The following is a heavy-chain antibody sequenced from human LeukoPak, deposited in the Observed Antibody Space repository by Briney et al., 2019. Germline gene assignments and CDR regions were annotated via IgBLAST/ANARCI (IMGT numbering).Heavy chain of an antibody. Sequence: SETLSLTCAVYGGSFSGYYWSWIRQPPGKGLEWIGEINHSGSTNYKPSLKNRATISVDTSKNQFSLKLSSVTAADTAVYYCARSPVFRIAAAGTETVWFDPWGQGTLVTVSS. V-gene: IGHV4-34*01. J-gene: IGHJ5*02. CDR1: GGSFSGYY. CDR2: INHSGST. D-gene: IGHD6-13*01. CDR3: ARSPVFRIAAAGTETVWFDP.